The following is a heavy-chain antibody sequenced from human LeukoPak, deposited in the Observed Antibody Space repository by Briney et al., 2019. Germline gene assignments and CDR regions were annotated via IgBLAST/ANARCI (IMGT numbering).Heavy chain of an antibody. J-gene: IGHJ4*02. CDR3: ARGRRYSGSSSDY. V-gene: IGHV4-34*01. D-gene: IGHD1-26*01. Sequence: PSETLSLTCAVYGGSFSGYYWSWIRQPPGKGLEWIGEINHSGSTNYNPSLKSRVTISVDTSKNQFSLKLSSVTAADTAVYYCARGRRYSGSSSDYWGQGTLVTVSS. CDR1: GGSFSGYY. CDR2: INHSGST.